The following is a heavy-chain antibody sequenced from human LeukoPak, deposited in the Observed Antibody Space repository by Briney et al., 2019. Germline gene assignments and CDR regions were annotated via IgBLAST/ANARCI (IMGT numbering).Heavy chain of an antibody. CDR3: ARINWGSSYYFDY. V-gene: IGHV3-7*01. Sequence: GGFLRLSCAASGFTFSSYWMSWVRQAPGKGLEWVANIKQDGSEKYYVDSVKGRFTISRDNAKNSLYLQMNSLRAEDTAVYYCARINWGSSYYFDYWGQGTLVTVSS. J-gene: IGHJ4*02. D-gene: IGHD7-27*01. CDR2: IKQDGSEK. CDR1: GFTFSSYW.